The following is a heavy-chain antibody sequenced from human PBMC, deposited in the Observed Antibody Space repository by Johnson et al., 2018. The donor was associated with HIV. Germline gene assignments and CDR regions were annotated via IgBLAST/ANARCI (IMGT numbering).Heavy chain of an antibody. V-gene: IGHV3-66*03. Sequence: VQLVESGGGLIQPGGSLRLSCAASGFTVSSTYMSWVRQAPGKGLEWVSVIYSGDTTYYADSVKGRFPISRENTKDTLYLQMSSLRAEDTAVYDCARAGSSASGPRAFDIWGQGTMVTVSS. D-gene: IGHD6-6*01. CDR3: ARAGSSASGPRAFDI. CDR2: IYSGDTT. CDR1: GFTVSSTY. J-gene: IGHJ3*02.